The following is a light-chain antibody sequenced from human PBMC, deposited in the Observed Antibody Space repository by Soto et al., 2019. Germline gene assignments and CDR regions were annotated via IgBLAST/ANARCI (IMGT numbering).Light chain of an antibody. CDR2: DAS. Sequence: EIVLTQSPATLSLSPGERATLSCRASQSVSSYLAWYQQKPGQAPRLLIYDASNRATGIPARFSGSGSGTDFTLTISSLEPADSAVYYCQQARTFGQGTKVEIK. V-gene: IGKV3-11*01. CDR3: QQART. CDR1: QSVSSY. J-gene: IGKJ1*01.